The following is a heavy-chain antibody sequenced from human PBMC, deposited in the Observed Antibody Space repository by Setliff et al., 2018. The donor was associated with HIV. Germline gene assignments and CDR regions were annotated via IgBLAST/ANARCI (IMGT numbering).Heavy chain of an antibody. D-gene: IGHD3-10*01. V-gene: IGHV1-2*02. Sequence: GASVKVSCKASGYAFNGYNAHWVRQAPGQGLEWMGWVNPKNGDTSYAQRLQGRVTMASDTSINTSYMELSSLRSDDTDIYYCARAAGLWFGEPFDYWGQGSLVTVSS. CDR1: GYAFNGYN. CDR2: VNPKNGDT. CDR3: ARAAGLWFGEPFDY. J-gene: IGHJ4*02.